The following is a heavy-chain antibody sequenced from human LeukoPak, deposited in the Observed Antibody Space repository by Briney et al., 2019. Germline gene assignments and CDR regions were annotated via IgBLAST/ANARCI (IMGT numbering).Heavy chain of an antibody. D-gene: IGHD5-24*01. J-gene: IGHJ4*02. Sequence: PSETLSLTCTVSGGSISSYYWSWIRQPPGKGLEWIGYIYYSGSTNYNPSLKSRVTISVDTSKNQFSLKLSSVTAADTAVYYCARASTRDYFDYWGQGTLVTVSS. V-gene: IGHV4-59*01. CDR2: IYYSGST. CDR1: GGSISSYY. CDR3: ARASTRDYFDY.